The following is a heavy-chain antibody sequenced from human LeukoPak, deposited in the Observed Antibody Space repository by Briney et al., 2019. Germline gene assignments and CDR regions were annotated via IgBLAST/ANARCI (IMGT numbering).Heavy chain of an antibody. J-gene: IGHJ4*02. D-gene: IGHD2-15*01. CDR2: INHSGST. Sequence: SETLSLTCAVYGGSFSGYYWSWIRQPPGKGLEWIGEINHSGSTNYSPSLKSRVTISVDMSKNQFSLKLSSVTAADTAVYYCARARAVYCSGGSCYSGGVDYWGQGTLVTVSS. V-gene: IGHV4-34*01. CDR1: GGSFSGYY. CDR3: ARARAVYCSGGSCYSGGVDY.